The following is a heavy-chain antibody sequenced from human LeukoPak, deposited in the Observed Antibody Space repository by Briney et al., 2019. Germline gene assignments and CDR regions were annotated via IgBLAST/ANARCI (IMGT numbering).Heavy chain of an antibody. V-gene: IGHV3-30*02. D-gene: IGHD3-22*01. CDR2: IRYDGSNK. Sequence: PGGSLRLSCAASGFTFSSYGMHWVRQAPGKGLEWVAFIRYDGSNKYYADSVKGRFTISRDNSKNTLYLQMNSLRAEDTAVYYCAKDRVYGSSYYCFDFWAQGTLVTVSS. J-gene: IGHJ4*02. CDR1: GFTFSSYG. CDR3: AKDRVYGSSYYCFDF.